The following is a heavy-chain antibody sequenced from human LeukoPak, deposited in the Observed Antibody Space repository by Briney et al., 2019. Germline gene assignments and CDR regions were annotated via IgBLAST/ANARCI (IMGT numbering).Heavy chain of an antibody. V-gene: IGHV3-72*01. CDR3: ARDDGGQGDY. Sequence: GGSLRLSCAASGFTFSDHYMDWVRQAPGKGLEWVGRSKNKANSYITQYAAFVQGRFTISRDDSKNSLYLQINSLKTEDTAVYYCARDDGGQGDYWGQGTLVTVSS. J-gene: IGHJ4*02. D-gene: IGHD2-15*01. CDR2: SKNKANSYIT. CDR1: GFTFSDHY.